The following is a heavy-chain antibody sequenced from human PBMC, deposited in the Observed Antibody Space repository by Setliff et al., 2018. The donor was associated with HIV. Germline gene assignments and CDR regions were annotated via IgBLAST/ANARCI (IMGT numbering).Heavy chain of an antibody. J-gene: IGHJ4*02. Sequence: GSGPKLVNNTQTLTLTCTYSGLSLSTSGVGVGWIRQSPGKALEWLAFIYWNNNKHYSTSLKSRLTVTKDTSKNRVVFTMTNMDPVDTATYYCAYSGRQLRGPYFDFWGQGTPVTVS. CDR3: AYSGRQLRGPYFDF. V-gene: IGHV2-5*01. CDR1: GLSLSTSGVG. D-gene: IGHD1-1*01. CDR2: IYWNNNK.